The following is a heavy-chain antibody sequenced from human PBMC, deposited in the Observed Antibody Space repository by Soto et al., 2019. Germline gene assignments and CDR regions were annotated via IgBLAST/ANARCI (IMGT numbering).Heavy chain of an antibody. V-gene: IGHV4-30-4*02. CDR2: VYHTGST. CDR1: GGSISGDYY. D-gene: IGHD6-13*01. J-gene: IGHJ4*02. Sequence: SETLSLTCTVSGGSISGDYYWNWIRQAPGKGLEWIGYVYHTGSTYHNPSLESRVTMSVDTSNNQFSLKLNSVDAADTAVYYCAKYRRTEAEGFTLDYWGRGILVTVS. CDR3: AKYRRTEAEGFTLDY.